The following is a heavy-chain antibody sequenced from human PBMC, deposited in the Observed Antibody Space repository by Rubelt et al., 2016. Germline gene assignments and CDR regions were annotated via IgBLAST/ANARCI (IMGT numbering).Heavy chain of an antibody. Sequence: QVQLVESGGGVVQPGRSLRLSCAASGFTFSIHGMHWVRQAPGKGLEWLALIHYDGSNKFYADSVKGRFTISRDNSKNTLYLQMNSLGAEDTAVYFCARNGGDSWGQGTLVTVSS. J-gene: IGHJ4*02. CDR1: GFTFSIHG. CDR3: ARNGGDS. V-gene: IGHV3-33*01. CDR2: IHYDGSNK.